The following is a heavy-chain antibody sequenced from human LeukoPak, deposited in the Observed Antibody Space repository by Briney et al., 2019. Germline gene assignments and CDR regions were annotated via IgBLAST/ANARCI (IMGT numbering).Heavy chain of an antibody. J-gene: IGHJ4*02. V-gene: IGHV3-9*01. CDR1: GFTFDDYA. Sequence: GGSLRLSCAASGFTFDDYAMHWVRQAPGKGLEWVSGISWNGGIIGYADSVKGRFTISRDNAKNSLYLQMNSLRAGDTALYYCAKADYGSGTYYNVRYFDSWGQGTLVTVSS. CDR2: ISWNGGII. CDR3: AKADYGSGTYYNVRYFDS. D-gene: IGHD3-10*01.